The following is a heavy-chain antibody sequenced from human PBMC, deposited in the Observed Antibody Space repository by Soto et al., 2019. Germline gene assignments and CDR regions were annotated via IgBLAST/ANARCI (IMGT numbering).Heavy chain of an antibody. CDR2: ISGRGTSI. CDR3: AKDHLPTNYFFDY. D-gene: IGHD1-1*01. J-gene: IGHJ4*02. CDR1: GFTFRDYY. V-gene: IGHV3-11*01. Sequence: GGSLGLSCAASGFTFRDYYMIWIRQAPGEGLEWVAYISGRGTSIYYADSVRGRFTISRDNAKNSLYLQMNSLRAEDTALYYCAKDHLPTNYFFDYWGQGTPVTVSS.